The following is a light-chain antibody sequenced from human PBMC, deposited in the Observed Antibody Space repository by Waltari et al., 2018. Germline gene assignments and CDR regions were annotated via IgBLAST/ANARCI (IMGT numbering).Light chain of an antibody. Sequence: QSVLTQPPSVSGAPGQRVTISCTGSSSNIGAGYDVHWYQQFPGTAPKLLIYHNSNRPSVVLDRFSGSKSGTSASLAITGLLAEDEADYYCQSFDSSLNAVLFGGGTKLTVL. CDR1: SSNIGAGYD. CDR2: HNS. CDR3: QSFDSSLNAVL. J-gene: IGLJ2*01. V-gene: IGLV1-40*01.